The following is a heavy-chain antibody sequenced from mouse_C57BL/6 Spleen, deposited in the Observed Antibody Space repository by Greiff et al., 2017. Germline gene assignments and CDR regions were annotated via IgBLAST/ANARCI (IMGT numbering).Heavy chain of an antibody. CDR3: ARKDGSSLDY. J-gene: IGHJ2*01. Sequence: EVKVEESGGGLVKPGGSLKLSCAASGFTFSDYGLHWVRQAPEKGLEWVAYISSGSSTIYYADTVKGRFTISRDNAKNPLFLQMTSLRSEDTAMYYCARKDGSSLDYWGQGTTLTVSS. V-gene: IGHV5-17*01. CDR2: ISSGSSTI. CDR1: GFTFSDYG. D-gene: IGHD1-1*01.